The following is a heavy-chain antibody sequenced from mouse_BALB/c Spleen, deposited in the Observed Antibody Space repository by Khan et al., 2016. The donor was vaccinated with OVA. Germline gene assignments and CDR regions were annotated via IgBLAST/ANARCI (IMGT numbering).Heavy chain of an antibody. CDR2: INPSNGDT. Sequence: VQLQQSGAELVKPGASVKLSCKASGYPFTSYYVYWVKQRPGQGLEWIGDINPSNGDTYSNEKFKSKATLTADKSSSTAYMQVSSLTSEASAVYYCTRGGYGGFASWGQGTLVTVSA. CDR3: TRGGYGGFAS. J-gene: IGHJ3*01. D-gene: IGHD2-2*01. V-gene: IGHV1-53*01. CDR1: GYPFTSYY.